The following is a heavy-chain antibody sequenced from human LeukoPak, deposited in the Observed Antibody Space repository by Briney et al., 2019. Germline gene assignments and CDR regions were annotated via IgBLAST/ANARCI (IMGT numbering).Heavy chain of an antibody. CDR1: GYSISSGYY. Sequence: PSETLSLTCTVSGYSISSGYYWGWIRQPPGKGLEWIGEINHSGSTNYNPSLKSRVTISVDTSKNQFSLKLSSVTAADTAVYYCARRPRHYYDSSGYKGGFDYWGQGTLVTVSS. V-gene: IGHV4-38-2*02. J-gene: IGHJ4*02. CDR2: INHSGST. D-gene: IGHD3-22*01. CDR3: ARRPRHYYDSSGYKGGFDY.